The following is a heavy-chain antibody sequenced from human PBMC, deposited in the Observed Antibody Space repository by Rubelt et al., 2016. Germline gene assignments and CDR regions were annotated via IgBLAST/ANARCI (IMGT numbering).Heavy chain of an antibody. Sequence: QLQMQESGPGLVKPSETLSLTCTVSGGSISSSSYYWGWNRQPPGKGLEWIGSIYYSGSTYYNPSLKSRVTISVDTSKNQFSLKLSSVTAADTAVYYCARDPRAGTTSFDYWGQGTLVTVSS. J-gene: IGHJ4*02. V-gene: IGHV4-39*07. CDR2: IYYSGST. D-gene: IGHD1-7*01. CDR3: ARDPRAGTTSFDY. CDR1: GGSISSSSYY.